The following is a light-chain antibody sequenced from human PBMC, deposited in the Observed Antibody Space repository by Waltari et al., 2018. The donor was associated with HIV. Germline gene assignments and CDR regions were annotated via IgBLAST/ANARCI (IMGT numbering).Light chain of an antibody. CDR2: RND. CDR3: VAWDDSLRGVL. J-gene: IGLJ2*01. CDR1: TSNIGSNY. Sequence: SVLTQPPSASGTPGQRVTISCSGSTSNIGSNYVFWYQHLPGTAPKLLIHRNDRRPSGVPDRFAASTSGTSASLAISGLRSGDEADYYCVAWDDSLRGVLFGGGTKVAVL. V-gene: IGLV1-47*01.